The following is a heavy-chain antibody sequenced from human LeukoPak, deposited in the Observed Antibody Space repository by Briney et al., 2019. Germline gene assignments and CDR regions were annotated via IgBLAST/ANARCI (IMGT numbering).Heavy chain of an antibody. CDR3: ARGGIPTGPYYYFYYMDV. V-gene: IGHV3-23*01. CDR2: ISGSGEST. CDR1: EFTFSSYA. J-gene: IGHJ6*03. D-gene: IGHD3-10*01. Sequence: PGGSLRLSCAASEFTFSSYAMSWVRQAPGKGLEWVSAISGSGESTDYADSVKGRFTISRDNSRNTLFLQMNSLRGEDAAVYSCARGGIPTGPYYYFYYMDVWGKGTAVTVSS.